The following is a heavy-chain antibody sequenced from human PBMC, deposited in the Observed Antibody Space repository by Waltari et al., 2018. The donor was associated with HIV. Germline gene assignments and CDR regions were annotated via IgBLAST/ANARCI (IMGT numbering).Heavy chain of an antibody. CDR3: TRVFRGTINYFDSRLGH. CDR2: INPSRGGT. CDR1: GFTFSDYY. D-gene: IGHD3-22*01. V-gene: IGHV1-2*02. Sequence: QVQLVQSGAGVKKPGASVKVSCKASGFTFSDYYMHWVRQAPGQGLEWMGWINPSRGGTRYSEKFQGRVTMTRDTSISTAYMELFRLRFDDTAIYYCTRVFRGTINYFDSRLGHWGQGTLVTVSS. J-gene: IGHJ4*02.